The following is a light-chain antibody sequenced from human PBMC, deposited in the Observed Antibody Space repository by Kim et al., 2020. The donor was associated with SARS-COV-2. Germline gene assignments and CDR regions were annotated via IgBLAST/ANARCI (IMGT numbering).Light chain of an antibody. V-gene: IGKV1-9*01. CDR3: QQLNSFPTV. CDR2: DAT. Sequence: IHLTQSPSSLSASVGDRVTITCRASQGISSYLAWYQQIPGKAPNLLIYDATTLQSGVPSRFSGGGSGTDFTLTISSLQPEDFATYYCQQLNSFPTVFGQGTKVDIK. CDR1: QGISSY. J-gene: IGKJ1*01.